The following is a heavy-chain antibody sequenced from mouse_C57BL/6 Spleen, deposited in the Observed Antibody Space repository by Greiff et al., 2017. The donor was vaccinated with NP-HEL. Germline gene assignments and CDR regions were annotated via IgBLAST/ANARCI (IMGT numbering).Heavy chain of an antibody. J-gene: IGHJ4*01. D-gene: IGHD2-3*01. CDR3: ASGGYYPYYYAMDY. CDR2: INPNNGGT. V-gene: IGHV1-26*01. Sequence: EVKLQQSGPELVKPGASVKISCKASGYTFTDYYMNWVKQSHGKSLEWIGDINPNNGGTSYNQKFKGKATLTVDKSSSTAYMELRSLTSEDSAVYYCASGGYYPYYYAMDYWGQGTSVTVSS. CDR1: GYTFTDYY.